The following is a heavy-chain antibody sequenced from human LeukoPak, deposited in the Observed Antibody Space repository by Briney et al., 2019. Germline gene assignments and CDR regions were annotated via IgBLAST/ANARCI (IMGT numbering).Heavy chain of an antibody. CDR2: ISSSSSTI. CDR3: ARVGGIAAAADY. V-gene: IGHV3-48*02. J-gene: IGHJ4*02. D-gene: IGHD6-13*01. Sequence: GGSVRLSCSACGYSYSHFHMNWVRHAKGKGLEWVSYISSSSSTIYYADSVKGRFTISRDNAKNSLYLQMNSLRDEDTAVYYCARVGGIAAAADYWGQGTLVTVSS. CDR1: GYSYSHFH.